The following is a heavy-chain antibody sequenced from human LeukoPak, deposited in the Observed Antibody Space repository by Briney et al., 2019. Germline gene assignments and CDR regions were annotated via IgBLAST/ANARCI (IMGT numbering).Heavy chain of an antibody. D-gene: IGHD2-2*02. J-gene: IGHJ4*02. CDR1: GFTFSSYA. V-gene: IGHV3-23*01. Sequence: PGGSLRLSCAASGFTFSSYAMSWVRQAPGKGLEWVSAISGSGGSTYYADSVKGRFTISRDNSKNTLYLQMNSLRAEDTAVYYCAKCGGGSSTSCYIIDYWGQGTLVTVSS. CDR2: ISGSGGST. CDR3: AKCGGGSSTSCYIIDY.